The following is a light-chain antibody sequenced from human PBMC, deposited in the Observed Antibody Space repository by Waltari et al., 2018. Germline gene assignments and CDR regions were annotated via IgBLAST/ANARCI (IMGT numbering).Light chain of an antibody. CDR1: QGISKY. CDR2: TAS. CDR3: QKYDSAPFA. Sequence: DIQMTQSPSALSASVGDRVTITCRASQGISKYLSWYQQKPGTVPKRLLSTASNLHSGVPPRFSGSGSATDFTLTISSLQPEDVATYYCQKYDSAPFAFGPGTRVDIK. J-gene: IGKJ3*01. V-gene: IGKV1-27*01.